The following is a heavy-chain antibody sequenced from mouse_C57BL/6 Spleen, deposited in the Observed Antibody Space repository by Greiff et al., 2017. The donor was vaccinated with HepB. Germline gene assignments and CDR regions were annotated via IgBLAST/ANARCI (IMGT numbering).Heavy chain of an antibody. D-gene: IGHD1-1*02. CDR2: ISDGGSYT. J-gene: IGHJ4*01. CDR1: GFTFSSYA. CDR3: WSHYYAMGY. Sequence: EVKLVESGGGLVKPGGSLKLSCAASGFTFSSYAMSWVRQTPEKRLEWVATISDGGSYTYYPDNVKGRFTISRDNAKNNLYLQMSHLKSEDTAMYLLWSHYYAMGYWGQGTSVTVSS. V-gene: IGHV5-4*03.